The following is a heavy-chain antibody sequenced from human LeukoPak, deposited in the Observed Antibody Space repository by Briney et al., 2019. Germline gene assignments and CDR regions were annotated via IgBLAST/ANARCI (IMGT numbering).Heavy chain of an antibody. D-gene: IGHD2-2*01. Sequence: GESLKISCKGPGYSFTSYWIGWVRQMPGKGLEWMGIIYPGDSDTRYSPSFQGQVTISADKSISTAYLQWSSLKASDTAMYYCATGTLHCSSTSCYADYYGMDVWGQGTTVTVSS. CDR1: GYSFTSYW. CDR2: IYPGDSDT. V-gene: IGHV5-51*01. CDR3: ATGTLHCSSTSCYADYYGMDV. J-gene: IGHJ6*02.